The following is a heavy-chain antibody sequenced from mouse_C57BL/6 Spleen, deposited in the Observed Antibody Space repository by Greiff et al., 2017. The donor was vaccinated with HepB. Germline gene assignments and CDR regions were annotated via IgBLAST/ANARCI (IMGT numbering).Heavy chain of an antibody. CDR1: GYAFSSSW. CDR3: AVYGNYEC. V-gene: IGHV1-82*01. Sequence: SGPELVKPGASVKISCKASGYAFSSSWMNWVKQRPGKGLEWIGRIYPGDGDTNYNGKFKGKATLTADKSSSTAYMQLSSLTSEDSAVYFWAVYGNYECWGQGTTLTVAS. D-gene: IGHD2-1*01. CDR2: IYPGDGDT. J-gene: IGHJ2*01.